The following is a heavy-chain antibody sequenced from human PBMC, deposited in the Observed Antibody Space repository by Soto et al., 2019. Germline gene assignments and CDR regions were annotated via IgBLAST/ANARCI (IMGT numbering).Heavy chain of an antibody. Sequence: GGSLRLSCAASGFTVSSNYMSWVRQAPGKGLEWVSVIYSGGSTYYADSVKGRFTISRHNSKNTLYLQMNSLRAEDTAVYYCARDLAAAGTRGWFDPWGQGTLVTVSS. CDR1: GFTVSSNY. D-gene: IGHD6-13*01. CDR3: ARDLAAAGTRGWFDP. CDR2: IYSGGST. V-gene: IGHV3-53*04. J-gene: IGHJ5*02.